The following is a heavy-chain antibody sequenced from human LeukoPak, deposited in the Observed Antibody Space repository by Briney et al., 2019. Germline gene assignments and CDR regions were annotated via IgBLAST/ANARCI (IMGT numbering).Heavy chain of an antibody. V-gene: IGHV1-18*01. CDR1: GYTFTSYG. Sequence: ASVTVSCKASGYTFTSYGISWVRQAPGQGLEWMGWISAYNGNTKYAQKLQGRVTMTTDTSTSTAYMELRSLRSDDTAVYYCARDYYYDSSGYSPQDYWGQGTLVTVSS. D-gene: IGHD3-22*01. CDR2: ISAYNGNT. CDR3: ARDYYYDSSGYSPQDY. J-gene: IGHJ4*02.